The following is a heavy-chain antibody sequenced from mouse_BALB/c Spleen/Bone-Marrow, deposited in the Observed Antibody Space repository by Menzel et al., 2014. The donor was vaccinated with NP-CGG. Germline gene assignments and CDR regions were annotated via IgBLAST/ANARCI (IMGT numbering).Heavy chain of an antibody. CDR3: TRGEDY. CDR1: GFNIKDTF. CDR2: IDPANGNT. J-gene: IGHJ2*01. Sequence: DVKLVESGAELVKPGASVKLSCTGSGFNIKDTFMHWVKRRPEQSLEWIGRIDPANGNTKYDPKFQGKATVTADTSSNTAYLHLTSLTSEDTAVYYCTRGEDYWGQGTTLAVSS. V-gene: IGHV14-3*02.